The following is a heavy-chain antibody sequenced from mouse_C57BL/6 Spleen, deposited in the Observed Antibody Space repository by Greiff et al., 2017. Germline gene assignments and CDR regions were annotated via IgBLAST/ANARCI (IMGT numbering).Heavy chain of an antibody. Sequence: EVKLQESGGDLVKPGGSLKLSCAASGFTFSSYGMSWVRQTPDKRLEWVATISSGGSYTYYPDSVKGRFTISRDNAKNTLYLQMSSLKSEDTAMYYCARQRGSSPYYFDDWGQGTTLTVSS. CDR1: GFTFSSYG. D-gene: IGHD1-1*01. J-gene: IGHJ2*01. CDR2: ISSGGSYT. V-gene: IGHV5-6*01. CDR3: ARQRGSSPYYFDD.